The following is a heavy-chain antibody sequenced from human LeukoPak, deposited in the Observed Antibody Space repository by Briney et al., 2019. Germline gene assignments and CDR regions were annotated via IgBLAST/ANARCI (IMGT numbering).Heavy chain of an antibody. CDR3: ASSYYYDGDY. V-gene: IGHV3-21*01. CDR1: GFTFSNAW. Sequence: GGSLRLSCAASGFTFSNAWMSWVRQAPGKGLEWVSSISSGSTYIYYADSVKGRFTISRDNTKNSLYLQMNSLRAEDTALYYCASSYYYDGDYWGQGTLVTVSS. D-gene: IGHD3-22*01. J-gene: IGHJ4*02. CDR2: ISSGSTYI.